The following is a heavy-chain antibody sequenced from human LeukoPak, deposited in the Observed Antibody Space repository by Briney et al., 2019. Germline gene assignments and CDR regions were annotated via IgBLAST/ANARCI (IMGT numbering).Heavy chain of an antibody. CDR3: ARAARGGDY. V-gene: IGHV3-48*04. CDR1: GFPFNSYS. D-gene: IGHD2-15*01. J-gene: IGHJ4*02. CDR2: ISSSGTI. Sequence: GGSLRLSCAASGFPFNSYSFTWVRQAPGKGLEWVSYISSSGTIYYVTSVTGRFTISRDNANNSLYLQMNSLRADDTAVYYCARAARGGDYWGQGTLVTVSP.